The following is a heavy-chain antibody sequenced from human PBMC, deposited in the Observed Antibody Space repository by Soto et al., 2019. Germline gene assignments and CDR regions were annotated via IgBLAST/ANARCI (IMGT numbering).Heavy chain of an antibody. Sequence: PSETLSLTCTVSGDSITSYCWSWIRQPPGKGLEWIGYIYYSGSTNYNPSLKSRVTISVDTSKNQFSLKLSSVTAADTAVYYCARANRYYDFWSGMDVWGKGTTVTVSS. D-gene: IGHD3-3*01. CDR1: GDSITSYC. CDR2: IYYSGST. J-gene: IGHJ6*04. CDR3: ARANRYYDFWSGMDV. V-gene: IGHV4-59*01.